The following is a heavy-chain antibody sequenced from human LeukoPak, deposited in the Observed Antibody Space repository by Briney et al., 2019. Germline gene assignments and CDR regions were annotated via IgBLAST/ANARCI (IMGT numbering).Heavy chain of an antibody. J-gene: IGHJ4*02. D-gene: IGHD3-10*01. CDR2: ISAYNGNT. CDR3: ARVKRYGSGPTGGDY. Sequence: ASVKVSCKASGYTFTSYGISWVRQAPGQGLEWMGWISAYNGNTNYAQKLQGRVTMTTDTSTSTAYMELRSLRSDDTAVYYCARVKRYGSGPTGGDYWGQGTLVTVSS. V-gene: IGHV1-18*04. CDR1: GYTFTSYG.